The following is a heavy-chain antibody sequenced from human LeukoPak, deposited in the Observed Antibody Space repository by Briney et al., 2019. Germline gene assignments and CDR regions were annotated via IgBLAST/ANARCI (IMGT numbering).Heavy chain of an antibody. CDR1: GGSISRHY. D-gene: IGHD3-22*01. V-gene: IGHV4-59*08. CDR3: ARLLNNDNSGDPDTFDM. J-gene: IGHJ3*02. Sequence: PSETLSLTCSVSGGSISRHYWSWIRQPPGKGLEWIGYISYSGSTRYNPSFQSRVTIPMEMSKTHFSLKLTSVTAADTAVYYCARLLNNDNSGDPDTFDMWGPGTMVTVSS. CDR2: ISYSGST.